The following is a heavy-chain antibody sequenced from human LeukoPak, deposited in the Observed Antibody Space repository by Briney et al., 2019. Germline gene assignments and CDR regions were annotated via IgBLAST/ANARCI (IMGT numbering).Heavy chain of an antibody. CDR1: GGTFSSYA. J-gene: IGHJ4*02. D-gene: IGHD2-2*01. CDR2: IIPIFGTA. Sequence: SGKVSCKASGGTFSSYAISWVRQAPGQGLEWMGGIIPIFGTANYAQKFQGRVTITADESTSTAYMELSSLRSEDTAVYYCAIGPQLLLRPGDYWGQGTLVTVSS. V-gene: IGHV1-69*13. CDR3: AIGPQLLLRPGDY.